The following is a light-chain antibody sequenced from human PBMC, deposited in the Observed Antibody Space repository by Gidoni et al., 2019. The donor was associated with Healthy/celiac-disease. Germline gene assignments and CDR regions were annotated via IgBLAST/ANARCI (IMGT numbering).Light chain of an antibody. CDR1: QSVLYSSNNKNY. CDR3: QQYYSTPWT. CDR2: WAS. V-gene: IGKV4-1*01. Sequence: DILITHSPATLAVSLGERATINCKPRQSVLYSSNNKNYLAWYQQKPGQPPKLLIYWASTRESGVPDRFSGSGSGRDFTLTISSLQAEDVAVYYCQQYYSTPWTFGQGTKVEIK. J-gene: IGKJ1*01.